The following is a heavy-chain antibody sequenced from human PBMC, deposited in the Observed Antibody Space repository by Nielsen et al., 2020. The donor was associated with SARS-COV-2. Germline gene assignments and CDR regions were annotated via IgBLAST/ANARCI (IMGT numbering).Heavy chain of an antibody. J-gene: IGHJ4*02. V-gene: IGHV2-70*11. Sequence: SGPTLVKPTQTLTLTCTFSGFSLSTSGMCVSWIRQPPGKALEWLARIDWDDDKYYSTSLKTRLTISKDTSKNQVVLTMTNMDPVDTATYYCARVYYDILTGYYSGLDYWGQGTLVTVSS. CDR1: GFSLSTSGMC. D-gene: IGHD3-9*01. CDR3: ARVYYDILTGYYSGLDY. CDR2: IDWDDDK.